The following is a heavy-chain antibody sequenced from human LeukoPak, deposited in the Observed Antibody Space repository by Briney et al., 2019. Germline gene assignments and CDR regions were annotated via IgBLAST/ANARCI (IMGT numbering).Heavy chain of an antibody. J-gene: IGHJ4*02. Sequence: SETLSLTCTVSDYSISSGYGYYWGWIRQPPGKGLEWIGNIYHSGITYYNHFNSSLKSRVTISIDTSKNQSSLRLTSVTAADTAVYFCATLVSTRYYFDYWGQGTLVTVSS. CDR2: IYHSGIT. CDR1: DYSISSGYGYY. D-gene: IGHD5/OR15-5a*01. V-gene: IGHV4-38-2*02. CDR3: ATLVSTRYYFDY.